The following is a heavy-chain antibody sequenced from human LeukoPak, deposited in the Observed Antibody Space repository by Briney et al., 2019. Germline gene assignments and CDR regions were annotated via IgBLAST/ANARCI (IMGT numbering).Heavy chain of an antibody. J-gene: IGHJ6*02. CDR3: ARIRITIFGVVITHLYGMDV. V-gene: IGHV1-69*13. D-gene: IGHD3-3*01. CDR1: GYTFTSYG. Sequence: SVKVSCKASGYTFTSYGISWVRQAPGQGLEWMGGIIPIFGTANYAQKFQGRVTITADESTSTAYMELSSLRSEDTAVYYCARIRITIFGVVITHLYGMDVWGQGTTVTVSS. CDR2: IIPIFGTA.